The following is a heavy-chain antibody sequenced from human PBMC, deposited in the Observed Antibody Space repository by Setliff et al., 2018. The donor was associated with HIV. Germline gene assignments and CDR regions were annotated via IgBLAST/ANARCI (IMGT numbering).Heavy chain of an antibody. J-gene: IGHJ4*02. CDR1: GYTFNDYG. CDR2: ISGHNGYT. V-gene: IGHV1-18*01. CDR3: ARDRSSTGDYNEEHLFEY. Sequence: ASVKVSCKASGYTFNDYGISWVRQAPGHGLEWMRWISGHNGYTNYAQKVQDRVTMTTDTSTSTAYMELRGLRSDDTAVYYCARDRSSTGDYNEEHLFEYWGQGTLVTVSS. D-gene: IGHD2-2*01.